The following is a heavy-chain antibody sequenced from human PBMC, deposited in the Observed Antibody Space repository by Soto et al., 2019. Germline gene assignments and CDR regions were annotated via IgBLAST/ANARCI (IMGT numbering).Heavy chain of an antibody. V-gene: IGHV6-1*01. Sequence: PSQTLSLTCDISGDSVSSNSAGWNWIRQTPSRGLEWLGRTYYKSKWYYTYAASVKSRITVSPDTSKNQFSLQLTSVTPEDTAVYYCVRGSWDDVRDLYYLAAWDTGTMVTV. D-gene: IGHD1-1*01. CDR3: VRGSWDDVRDLYYLAA. CDR1: GDSVSSNSAG. CDR2: TYYKSKWYY. J-gene: IGHJ6*03.